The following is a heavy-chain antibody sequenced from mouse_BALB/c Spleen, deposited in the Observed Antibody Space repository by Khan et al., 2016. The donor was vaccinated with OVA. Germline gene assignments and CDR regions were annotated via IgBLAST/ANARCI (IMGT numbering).Heavy chain of an antibody. J-gene: IGHJ3*01. Sequence: VQLKQSGPELMKPGASVKISCKASGYSFTTYYIHWVKQSHGKSLEWIGYIDPFNDDTNYNQKFKGKATLTVDKSSSTAYMHLSSLTSEDSAVYYWARHGSSSWFAYWGQGTLVTVSA. CDR1: GYSFTTYY. CDR3: ARHGSSSWFAY. D-gene: IGHD1-1*01. V-gene: IGHV1S135*01. CDR2: IDPFNDDT.